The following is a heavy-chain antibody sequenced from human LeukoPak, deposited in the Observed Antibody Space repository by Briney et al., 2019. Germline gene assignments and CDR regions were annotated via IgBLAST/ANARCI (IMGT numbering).Heavy chain of an antibody. CDR1: GGSISSYH. Sequence: SETLSLTCTVSGGSISSYHWSWSRQPPGKGLEWIGYIYYSGSTNYNPSLKSRVTISVDTSKNQFSLKLSSVTAADTAVYYCAILALGTTPDYWGQGTLVTVSS. CDR2: IYYSGST. CDR3: AILALGTTPDY. D-gene: IGHD4-17*01. V-gene: IGHV4-59*08. J-gene: IGHJ4*02.